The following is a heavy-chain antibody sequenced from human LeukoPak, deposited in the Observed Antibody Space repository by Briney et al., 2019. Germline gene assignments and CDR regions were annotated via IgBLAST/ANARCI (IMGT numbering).Heavy chain of an antibody. CDR3: ARDPGDTDWYNFDF. V-gene: IGHV4-59*11. J-gene: IGHJ4*02. CDR1: GGSLSGHF. Sequence: SETLSLTCTVSGGSLSGHFWSWFRRPPGKGLENIGYIHSSGSTNYNPSYKSRVTVSLEMSKNQFSLSLSSVTAADTAVYYCARDPGDTDWYNFDFWGQGILVTLS. CDR2: IHSSGST. D-gene: IGHD3-9*01.